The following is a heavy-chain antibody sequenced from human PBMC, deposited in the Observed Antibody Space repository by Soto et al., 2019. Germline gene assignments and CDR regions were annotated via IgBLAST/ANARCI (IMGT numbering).Heavy chain of an antibody. CDR2: IIPIFGTA. J-gene: IGHJ6*02. CDR1: GGTFSSYT. D-gene: IGHD3-3*01. V-gene: IGHV1-69*13. CDR3: ASPNERFLEWLPTSYYYYGMDV. Sequence: SVKVSCKASGGTFSSYTISWVRQAPGQGLEWMGGIIPIFGTANYAQKFQGRVTITADESTSTAYMELSSLRSEDTAVYYCASPNERFLEWLPTSYYYYGMDVWGQGTTVTVSS.